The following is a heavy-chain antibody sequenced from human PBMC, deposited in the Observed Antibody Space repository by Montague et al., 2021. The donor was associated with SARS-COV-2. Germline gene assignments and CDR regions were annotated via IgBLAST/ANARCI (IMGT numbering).Heavy chain of an antibody. Sequence: SETLSLTCAVYAATMTTSYWRWTPQPTGNPLDSTAYVHHSGSIIYSTSLRSRVTMSVDMLNSLFSLTLTSVSAADTAVYYCAKHETSGSYYFWGQGILVTVSS. CDR2: VHHSGSI. CDR1: AATMTTSY. V-gene: IGHV4-59*01. J-gene: IGHJ4*02. CDR3: AKHETSGSYYF. D-gene: IGHD1-26*01.